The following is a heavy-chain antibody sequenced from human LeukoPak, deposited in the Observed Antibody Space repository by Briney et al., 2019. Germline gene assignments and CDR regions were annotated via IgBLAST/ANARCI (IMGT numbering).Heavy chain of an antibody. CDR1: GFTFSDYA. D-gene: IGHD1-26*01. J-gene: IGHJ4*01. V-gene: IGHV3-23*01. Sequence: GGSLRLSCVASGFTFSDYAMSWVRQAPGKGLEWVSAISGSADNTYYADSVKGRFAISRDNSKNTLYLQLSTLRADDTAVYYCGKRTPYTGRSQSFDYLGQGNLVNVSS. CDR2: ISGSADNT. CDR3: GKRTPYTGRSQSFDY.